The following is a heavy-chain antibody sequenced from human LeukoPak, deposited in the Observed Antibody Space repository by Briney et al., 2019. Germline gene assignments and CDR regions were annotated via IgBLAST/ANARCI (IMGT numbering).Heavy chain of an antibody. V-gene: IGHV3-53*01. CDR1: GFTVSSNY. CDR3: ARDHPDIVATIDAFDI. D-gene: IGHD5-12*01. CDR2: IYSGGST. J-gene: IGHJ3*02. Sequence: GGSLRLSCAASGFTVSSNYMSWVRQAPGKGLEWVSVIYSGGSTYYADSVKGRFTISRDNSKNTLYLQMNSLRAEDTAVYYCARDHPDIVATIDAFDIWGQGTMVTVSS.